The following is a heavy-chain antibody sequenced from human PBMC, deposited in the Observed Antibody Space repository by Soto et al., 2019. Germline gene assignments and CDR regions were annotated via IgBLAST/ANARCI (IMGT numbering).Heavy chain of an antibody. CDR1: GGSISSGDYY. V-gene: IGHV4-30-4*01. CDR2: IYYSGRT. J-gene: IGHJ4*02. Sequence: PSETLSLTCIVSGGSISSGDYYWSWLRQPPGKGLEWLGYIYYSGRTYYTPSLRSRLTMSIDTSKNQFSLKLNSVTAADTAVYYCVGGDYGDFGDFDYWGQGTLVTVSS. D-gene: IGHD4-17*01. CDR3: VGGDYGDFGDFDY.